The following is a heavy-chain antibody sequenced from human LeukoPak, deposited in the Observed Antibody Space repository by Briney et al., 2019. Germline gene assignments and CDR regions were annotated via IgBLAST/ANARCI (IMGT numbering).Heavy chain of an antibody. CDR1: GFSLSNGFY. CDR3: ARDLSGEVAFTYSHESLDGFDI. J-gene: IGHJ3*02. CDR2: VFHSGTT. Sequence: SETLSLTCDVSGFSLSNGFYWGWIRQPPGKGLEWIGSVFHSGTTYYNPSLGSRVSISVDTSKNQFSLRLSYMTAADTALYFCARDLSGEVAFTYSHESLDGFDIWGQGTMVTVSS. D-gene: IGHD4-11*01. V-gene: IGHV4-38-2*02.